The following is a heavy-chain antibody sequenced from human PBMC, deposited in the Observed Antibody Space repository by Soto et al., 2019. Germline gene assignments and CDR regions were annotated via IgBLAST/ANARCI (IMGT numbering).Heavy chain of an antibody. D-gene: IGHD5-18*01. CDR1: GFTFRSST. V-gene: IGHV3-23*01. CDR3: AKAEYSYGYGFYYGMDV. J-gene: IGHJ6*02. CDR2: ISGSGGTT. Sequence: GGSLRLSCAASGFTFRSSTMTWVRQAPGKGLEWVSSISGSGGTTYYAASVKGRFTISRDNSKNTLYLQMNSLRAEDTAVYYCAKAEYSYGYGFYYGMDVWGQGTTVTVSS.